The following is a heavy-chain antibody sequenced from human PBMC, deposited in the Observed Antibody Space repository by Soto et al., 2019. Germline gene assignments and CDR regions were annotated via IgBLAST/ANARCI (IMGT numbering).Heavy chain of an antibody. J-gene: IGHJ4*02. V-gene: IGHV4-59*01. CDR2: IYYSGST. CDR1: GGSISSYY. D-gene: IGHD3-10*01. Sequence: SETLSLTCTVSGGSISSYYWSWIRQPPGKGLEWIGYIYYSGSTNYNPSLKSRVTISVDTSKNQFSLKLSSVTAADAAVYYCARHDTQRVRGAFDYWGQGTLVTVSS. CDR3: ARHDTQRVRGAFDY.